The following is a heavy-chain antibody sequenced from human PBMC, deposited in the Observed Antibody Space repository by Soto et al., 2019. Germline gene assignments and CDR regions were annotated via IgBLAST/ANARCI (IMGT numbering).Heavy chain of an antibody. CDR1: GYTFTSYD. V-gene: IGHV1-8*01. J-gene: IGHJ3*02. D-gene: IGHD3-3*01. CDR2: MNPNSGNT. Sequence: GASVKVSCKASGYTFTSYDINWVRQATGQGLEWMGWMNPNSGNTGYAQKFQGRVTMTRNTSISTAYMELSSLRSEDTAVYYCARGLYYVFWSGYFQAAHDAFDIWGQGTMVTVSS. CDR3: ARGLYYVFWSGYFQAAHDAFDI.